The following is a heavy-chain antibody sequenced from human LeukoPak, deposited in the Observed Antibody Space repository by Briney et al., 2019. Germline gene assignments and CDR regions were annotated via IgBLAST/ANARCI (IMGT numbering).Heavy chain of an antibody. CDR2: INHRGST. CDR1: GGSFSGYY. V-gene: IGHV4-34*01. J-gene: IGHJ6*03. D-gene: IGHD4-11*01. Sequence: SETLSLTCAVYGGSFSGYYWSWIRQPPGKGLEWIGEINHRGSTNYNPSLKSRVTISVDTSKNQFSLKLNSVTAADTAIYYCARGNMWDYRRYYYYMDVWGKGTTVTVSS. CDR3: ARGNMWDYRRYYYYMDV.